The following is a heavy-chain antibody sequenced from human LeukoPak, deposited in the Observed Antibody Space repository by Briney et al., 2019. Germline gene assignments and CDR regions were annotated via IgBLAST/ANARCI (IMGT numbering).Heavy chain of an antibody. D-gene: IGHD3-22*01. Sequence: GASVTVSCKASGGTFSSYAISWVRQAPGQGLEWMGWIIPIFGTANYAQKFQGRVTITADESTSTAYMELSSLRSEDTAVYYCARAYYDSSGYYSDYWGQGTLVTVSS. CDR1: GGTFSSYA. CDR2: IIPIFGTA. J-gene: IGHJ4*02. V-gene: IGHV1-69*13. CDR3: ARAYYDSSGYYSDY.